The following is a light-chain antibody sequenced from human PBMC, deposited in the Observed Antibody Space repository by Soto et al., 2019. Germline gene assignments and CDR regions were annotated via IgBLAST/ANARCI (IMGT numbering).Light chain of an antibody. Sequence: ERVMTQSPATLSVSPGERATLSCRASQSISSNLAWYQQKPGQSPRLLIYAASSRATGIPARFSGSGSGTEFTLTISSLQSEDFAVYYCQQYHNWPWTFGQGTKVDIK. CDR3: QQYHNWPWT. V-gene: IGKV3-15*01. CDR1: QSISSN. J-gene: IGKJ1*01. CDR2: AAS.